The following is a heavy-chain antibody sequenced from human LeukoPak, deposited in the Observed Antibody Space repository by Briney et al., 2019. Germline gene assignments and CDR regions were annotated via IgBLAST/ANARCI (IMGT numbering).Heavy chain of an antibody. J-gene: IGHJ4*02. D-gene: IGHD3-10*01. CDR1: GGSISSYY. V-gene: IGHV4-4*07. Sequence: SETLSLTCTVSGGSISSYYWSWIRQPAGKGLEWIGRIYTSGSTNYNPSLKSRVTVSVDTSKNQFSLKLSSVTAADTAVYYCARSPRMVLWFGELLGNFDYWGQGTLVTVSS. CDR2: IYTSGST. CDR3: ARSPRMVLWFGELLGNFDY.